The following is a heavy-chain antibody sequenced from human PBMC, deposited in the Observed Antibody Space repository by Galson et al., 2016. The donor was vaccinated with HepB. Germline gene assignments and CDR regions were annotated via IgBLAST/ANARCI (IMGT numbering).Heavy chain of an antibody. Sequence: SVKVSCKASGGSFSRSVINWARQAPGQGLEWMGGIIPIFGTANYAQKFQGRVTITADESTSTAYMELSGLRSEDTAVYYCATGPYGDYGGDYYYYYMDVWDKGTTVTVS. CDR3: ATGPYGDYGGDYYYYYMDV. V-gene: IGHV1-69*13. D-gene: IGHD4-17*01. CDR1: GGSFSRSV. J-gene: IGHJ6*03. CDR2: IIPIFGTA.